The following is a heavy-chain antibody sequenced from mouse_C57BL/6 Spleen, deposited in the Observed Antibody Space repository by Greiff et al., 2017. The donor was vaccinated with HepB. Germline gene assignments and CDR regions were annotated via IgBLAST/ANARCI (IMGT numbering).Heavy chain of an antibody. J-gene: IGHJ3*01. D-gene: IGHD2-3*01. V-gene: IGHV1-53*01. CDR1: GYTFTSYW. CDR3: ARSGYDGYWAWFAY. CDR2: INPSNGGT. Sequence: QVHVKQPGTELVKPGASVKLSCKASGYTFTSYWMHWVKQRPGQGLEWIGNINPSNGGTNYNEKFKSKATLTVDKSSSTAYMQLSSLTSEDSAVYYCARSGYDGYWAWFAYWGQGTLVTVSA.